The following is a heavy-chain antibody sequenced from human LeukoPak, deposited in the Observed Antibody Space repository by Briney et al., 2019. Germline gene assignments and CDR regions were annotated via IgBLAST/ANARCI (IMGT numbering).Heavy chain of an antibody. CDR1: GGSISSGGYY. V-gene: IGHV4-30-2*01. Sequence: PSETLSLTCTVSGGSISSGGYYWSWIRQPPGKGLEWIGYIYHSGSTYYNPSLKSRVTISVDRSKNQFSLKLSSVTAADTAVYYCALIPYCTTITCYYFDYWGQGTLVTVSS. CDR3: ALIPYCTTITCYYFDY. J-gene: IGHJ4*02. CDR2: IYHSGST. D-gene: IGHD2-8*01.